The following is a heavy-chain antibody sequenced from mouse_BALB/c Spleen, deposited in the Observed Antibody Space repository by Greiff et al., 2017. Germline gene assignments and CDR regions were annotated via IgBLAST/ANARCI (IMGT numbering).Heavy chain of an antibody. CDR3: ARGSTMITD. CDR2: ISYDGSN. J-gene: IGHJ2*01. Sequence: VQLKESGPGLVKPSQSLSLTCSVTGYSITSGYYWNWIRQFPGNKLEWMGYISYDGSNNYNPSLKNRISITRDTSKNQFFLKLNSVTTEDTATYYCARGSTMITDWGQGTTLTVSS. D-gene: IGHD2-4*01. CDR1: GYSITSGYY. V-gene: IGHV3-6*02.